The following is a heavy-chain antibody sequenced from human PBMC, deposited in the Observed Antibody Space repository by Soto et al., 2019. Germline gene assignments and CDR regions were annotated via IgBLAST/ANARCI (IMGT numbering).Heavy chain of an antibody. CDR1: GGSISSSNW. V-gene: IGHV4-4*02. D-gene: IGHD4-17*01. CDR3: ARDPGDGDYEGYYYYGMDV. J-gene: IGHJ6*02. CDR2: IYDSGST. Sequence: QVQLQESGPGLVKPSGTLSLTCAVSGGSISSSNWWSWVRQPPGKGLEWIGEIYDSGSTNYNPSLTSRVTISVDKSKTQFSLKLSSVTAADTAVYYCARDPGDGDYEGYYYYGMDVWGQGTTVTVSS.